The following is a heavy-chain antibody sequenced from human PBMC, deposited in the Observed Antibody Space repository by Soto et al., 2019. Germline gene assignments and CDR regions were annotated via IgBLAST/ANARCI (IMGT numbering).Heavy chain of an antibody. CDR1: GGSFSGYY. V-gene: IGHV4-34*01. CDR2: INHSGST. J-gene: IGHJ6*03. Sequence: SETLSLTCAVYGGSFSGYYWSWIRQPPGKGLEWIGEINHSGSTNCNPSLKSRVTILVDTSKNQFSLKLSSVTAADTAVYYCARGEYQLLLEDYYYYMDVWGKGTTVTVSS. D-gene: IGHD2-2*01. CDR3: ARGEYQLLLEDYYYYMDV.